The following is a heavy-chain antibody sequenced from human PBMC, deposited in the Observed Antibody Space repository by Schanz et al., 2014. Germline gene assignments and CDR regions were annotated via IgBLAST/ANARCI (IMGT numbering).Heavy chain of an antibody. CDR2: INSDGTKR. Sequence: QVRLVESGGGVVQPGRSLRLSCAASGFTLSSYGMHWVRQAPGKGLEWVAFINSDGTKRFYADSVKSRFTISRDNSRNTLYLQMNSLRADDTAVYYCARELPGVVAFDFWGQGTMVTVSS. CDR3: ARELPGVVAFDF. CDR1: GFTLSSYG. D-gene: IGHD7-27*01. J-gene: IGHJ3*01. V-gene: IGHV3-33*08.